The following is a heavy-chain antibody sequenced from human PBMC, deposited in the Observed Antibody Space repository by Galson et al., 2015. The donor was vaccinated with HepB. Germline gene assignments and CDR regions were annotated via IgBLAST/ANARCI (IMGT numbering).Heavy chain of an antibody. CDR2: LIPIFGTP. V-gene: IGHV1-69*13. CDR3: ARGREAGIYYYIGMDV. J-gene: IGHJ6*02. Sequence: SVKVSCKASGGTFSNYSISWVRQAPGQGLEWMGGLIPIFGTPNNAQKFQGRVTITADESTSTVYMELSSLTSEDTAMYYCARGREAGIYYYIGMDVWGQGTTVTVSS. CDR1: GGTFSNYS. D-gene: IGHD6-13*01.